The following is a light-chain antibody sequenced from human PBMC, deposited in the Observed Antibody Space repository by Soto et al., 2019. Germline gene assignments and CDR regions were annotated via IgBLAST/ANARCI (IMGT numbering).Light chain of an antibody. V-gene: IGLV2-14*01. Sequence: QSVLTQPASVSGSPGQSITVSCTGTSSDVGGNKYVSWYQQYPGKAPKLMIFEVSNRPSGVSNRFSGSKSGNTASLTISGLQAEDEADYYCSSYTNSSTLFGGGTKLTVL. CDR2: EVS. CDR3: SSYTNSSTL. J-gene: IGLJ2*01. CDR1: SSDVGGNKY.